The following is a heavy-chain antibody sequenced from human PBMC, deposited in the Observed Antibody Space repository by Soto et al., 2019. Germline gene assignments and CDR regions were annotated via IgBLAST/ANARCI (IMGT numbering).Heavy chain of an antibody. CDR2: ISAYNGDT. CDR1: GYTFTHYG. V-gene: IGHV1-18*04. Sequence: ASVKVTCKASGYTFTHYGISWVRQAPGQGLEWMGWISAYNGDTKFPQRLQDRVTMTTDSPTSTAYMELRSLRSDDTAVYYCARDSCSITSCHYHWLAPWGQGTLVTGSS. J-gene: IGHJ5*02. D-gene: IGHD2-2*01. CDR3: ARDSCSITSCHYHWLAP.